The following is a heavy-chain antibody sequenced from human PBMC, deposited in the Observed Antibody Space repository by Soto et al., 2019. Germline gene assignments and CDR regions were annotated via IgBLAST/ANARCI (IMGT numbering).Heavy chain of an antibody. CDR1: GGSISSSSYY. CDR2: IYYGGST. V-gene: IGHV4-39*01. Sequence: PSETLSLTCTVSGGSISSSSYYWGWVRQPPGKGLEWIGNIYYGGSTYYNPSLASRVTISVDTSKNQFSLTLSSVTAADTAVFYCARLANSGYFYYFDSWGQGTLVTVSS. D-gene: IGHD3-22*01. J-gene: IGHJ4*02. CDR3: ARLANSGYFYYFDS.